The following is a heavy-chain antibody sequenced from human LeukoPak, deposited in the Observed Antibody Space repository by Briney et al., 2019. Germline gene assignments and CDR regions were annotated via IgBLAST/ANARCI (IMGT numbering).Heavy chain of an antibody. D-gene: IGHD3-16*02. CDR3: ARYDYVWGSYPPGGFDP. V-gene: IGHV1-69*01. J-gene: IGHJ5*02. Sequence: GASVKVSCKASGGTFSSYAISWVRQAPGQGLEWMGGIIPIFGTANYEQKFQGRVTITADESTSTAYMELSSLRSEDTAVYYCARYDYVWGSYPPGGFDPWGQGTLVTVSS. CDR1: GGTFSSYA. CDR2: IIPIFGTA.